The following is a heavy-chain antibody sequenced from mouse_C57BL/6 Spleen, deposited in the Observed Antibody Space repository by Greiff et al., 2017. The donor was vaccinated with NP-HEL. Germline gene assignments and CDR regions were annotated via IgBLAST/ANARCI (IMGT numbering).Heavy chain of an antibody. Sequence: EVKLVESGEGLVKPGGSLKLSCAASGFTFSSYAMSWVRQTPEKRLEWVAYISSGGDYIYYADTVKGRFTISRDNARNTLYLQMSSLKSEDTAMYYCTREAQATSYFDYWGQGTTLTVSS. D-gene: IGHD3-2*02. V-gene: IGHV5-9-1*02. CDR1: GFTFSSYA. CDR2: ISSGGDYI. J-gene: IGHJ2*01. CDR3: TREAQATSYFDY.